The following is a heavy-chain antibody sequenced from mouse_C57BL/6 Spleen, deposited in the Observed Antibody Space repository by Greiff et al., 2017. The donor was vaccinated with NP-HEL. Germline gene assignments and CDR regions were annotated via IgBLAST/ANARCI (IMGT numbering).Heavy chain of an antibody. J-gene: IGHJ4*01. Sequence: EVKLMESGAELVKPGASVKLSCTASGFNIKDYYMHWVKQRTEQGLEWIGRIDPEDGETKYAPKFQGKATITADTSSNTAYLQLSSLTSEDTAVYYCAMGITTVSQPSYAMDYWGQGTSVTVSS. CDR1: GFNIKDYY. D-gene: IGHD1-1*01. CDR2: IDPEDGET. V-gene: IGHV14-2*01. CDR3: AMGITTVSQPSYAMDY.